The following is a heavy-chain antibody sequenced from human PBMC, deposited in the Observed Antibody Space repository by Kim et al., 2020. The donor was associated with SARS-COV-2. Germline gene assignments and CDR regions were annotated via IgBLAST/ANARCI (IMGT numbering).Heavy chain of an antibody. V-gene: IGHV1-3*01. D-gene: IGHD1-1*01. CDR1: GYTFTNYA. CDR2: INPGNGDT. J-gene: IGHJ6*02. Sequence: ASVKVSCKASGYTFTNYAVHWVRQAPGHSLEWMGWINPGNGDTIYLQTLQGRVTITRDTSASKAYLELNGLRSEDTAVYYCASPVLRNTQYGMDVWGQGTTVTVSS. CDR3: ASPVLRNTQYGMDV.